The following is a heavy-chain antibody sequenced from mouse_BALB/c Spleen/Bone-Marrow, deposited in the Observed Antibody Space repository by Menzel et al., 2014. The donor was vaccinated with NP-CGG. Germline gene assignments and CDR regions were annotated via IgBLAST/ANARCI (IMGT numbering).Heavy chain of an antibody. J-gene: IGHJ4*01. CDR1: GFTFSSFG. D-gene: IGHD2-2*01. CDR2: ISSGSSNI. V-gene: IGHV5-17*02. CDR3: ARWGYYYAMDY. Sequence: EVNVVESGGGLVQPGGSRQLSCAASGFTFSSFGMHWVRRAPGKGLEWVAYISSGSSNINYADTVKGRFTISRDNPKNTLFLQMTSLRSEDTAMYYCARWGYYYAMDYWGQGTSVTVSS.